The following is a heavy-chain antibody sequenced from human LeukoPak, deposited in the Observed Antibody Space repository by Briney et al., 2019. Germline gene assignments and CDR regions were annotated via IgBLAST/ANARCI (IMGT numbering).Heavy chain of an antibody. CDR1: GFTFSNYA. V-gene: IGHV3-23*01. J-gene: IGHJ4*02. D-gene: IGHD1-26*01. Sequence: GGSLRLSCAASGFTFSNYAMTWVRQAPGKGLEWVSGISGSGGSTYYADSVKGRFTISRDNSKNMLNLQMNSLRAEDTAVYYCARVGSGNFDYWGQGTLVTVSS. CDR2: ISGSGGST. CDR3: ARVGSGNFDY.